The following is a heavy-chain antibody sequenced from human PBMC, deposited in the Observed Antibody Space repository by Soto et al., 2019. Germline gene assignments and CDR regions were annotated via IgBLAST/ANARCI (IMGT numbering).Heavy chain of an antibody. CDR3: AHRRGYLYGSGSEGFFDY. CDR1: GFSLTTSGVG. V-gene: IGHV2-5*01. J-gene: IGHJ4*02. D-gene: IGHD3-10*01. CDR2: IYWNDDK. Sequence: SGPTLVNPTQTLTLTCTFSGFSLTTSGVGVGWIRQPPGKALEWLALIYWNDDKRYSPSLKSRLTITKGTSKHHVVLAMTNMDPVDTATYYCAHRRGYLYGSGSEGFFDYWGQGSPVTVSS.